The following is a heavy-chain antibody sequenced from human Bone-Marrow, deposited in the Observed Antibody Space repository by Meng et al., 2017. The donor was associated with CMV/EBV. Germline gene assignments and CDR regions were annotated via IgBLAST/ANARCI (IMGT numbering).Heavy chain of an antibody. CDR1: GFTFSSYW. CDR3: VRADPTKRSSTTSCLDY. V-gene: IGHV3-74*01. CDR2: INSDGSST. Sequence: GGSLRLSCAASGFTFSSYWMHWVRQAPGKGLVWVSRINSDGSSTSYADSVKGRFTISRDNAKNSLYLQMNSLRAEDTAVYYCVRADPTKRSSTTSCLDYWGQGTLVTVSS. D-gene: IGHD2-2*01. J-gene: IGHJ4*02.